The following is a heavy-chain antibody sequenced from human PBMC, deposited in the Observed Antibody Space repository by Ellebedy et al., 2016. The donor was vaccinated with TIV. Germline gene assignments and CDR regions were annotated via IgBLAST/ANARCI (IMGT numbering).Heavy chain of an antibody. CDR1: GFTVSNNY. CDR3: GRGGGWVADY. CDR2: IYRGGST. D-gene: IGHD1-26*01. Sequence: GESLKISCAASGFTVSNNYMSWVRQAPGEGLEWVSIIYRGGSTYYADSVKGRFTISRDNAKNSLYLEMNSLRAEDTAVYYWGRGGGWVADYWGQGTLVTVSS. V-gene: IGHV3-53*01. J-gene: IGHJ4*02.